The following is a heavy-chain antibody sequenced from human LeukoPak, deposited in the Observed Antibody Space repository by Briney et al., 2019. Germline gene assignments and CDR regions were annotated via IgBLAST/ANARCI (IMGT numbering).Heavy chain of an antibody. CDR2: IYYSGST. CDR1: GGSISSSSYY. V-gene: IGHV4-39*07. D-gene: IGHD3-10*01. CDR3: ARYGVQQSFDY. J-gene: IGHJ4*02. Sequence: PSETLSLTCTVSGGSISSSSYYWGWIRQPPGKGLEWIGSIYYSGSTYYNPSLKSRVTISVDTSKNQFSLKLSSVTAADTAVYYCARYGVQQSFDYWGQGTLVTVSS.